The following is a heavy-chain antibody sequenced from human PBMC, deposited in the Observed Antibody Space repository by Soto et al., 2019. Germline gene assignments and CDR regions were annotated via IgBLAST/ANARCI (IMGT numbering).Heavy chain of an antibody. CDR3: ARRGGEWELQYYYGMDV. CDR2: INHSGST. D-gene: IGHD1-26*01. J-gene: IGHJ6*02. V-gene: IGHV4-34*01. Sequence: SETLSLTCAVYGGSFSGYYWSWIRQPPGKGLEWIGEINHSGSTNYNPSLKSRVTISVDTSKNQFSLKLSSVTAADTAVYYCARRGGEWELQYYYGMDVWGQGTTVTVSS. CDR1: GGSFSGYY.